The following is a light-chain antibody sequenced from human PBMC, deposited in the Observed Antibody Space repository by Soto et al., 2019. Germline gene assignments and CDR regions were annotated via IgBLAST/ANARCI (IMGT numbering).Light chain of an antibody. Sequence: QSVLTQPASVSGSSGQSITISCTGTSSDVGGYNYVSWYQQHPGKAPKFMIYDVSNRPSGVSNRFSGSKSGNTASLTISGLQAEDEADYYCCSYTTSNTRQIVFGTGTKVTVL. V-gene: IGLV2-14*01. CDR3: CSYTTSNTRQIV. CDR2: DVS. J-gene: IGLJ1*01. CDR1: SSDVGGYNY.